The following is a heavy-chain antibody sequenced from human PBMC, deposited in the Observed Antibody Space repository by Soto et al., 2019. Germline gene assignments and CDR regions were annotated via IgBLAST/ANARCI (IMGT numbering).Heavy chain of an antibody. CDR1: GGSISSGDYY. CDR2: IYYRGGT. V-gene: IGHV4-30-4*01. D-gene: IGHD6-19*01. CDR3: ARVSYSSGWLGYYYGMDV. Sequence: QVQLQESGPGLVKPSQTLSLTCTVSGGSISSGDYYWSWIRQPPGKGLEWIGCIYYRGGTYYNPSLKSRVVISTDTSKNQFSLELNSVTAADTAVYYCARVSYSSGWLGYYYGMDVWGQGTTVTVSS. J-gene: IGHJ6*02.